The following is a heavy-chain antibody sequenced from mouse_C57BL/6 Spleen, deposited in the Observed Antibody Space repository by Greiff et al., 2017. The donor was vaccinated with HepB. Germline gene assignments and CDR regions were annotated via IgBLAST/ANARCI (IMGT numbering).Heavy chain of an antibody. CDR3: AGESLLLRRGYFDV. J-gene: IGHJ1*03. V-gene: IGHV1-55*01. D-gene: IGHD1-1*01. Sequence: QVQLQQPGAELVKPGASVKMSCKASGYTFTSYWITWVKQRPGQGLEWIGDIYPGSGSTNYNEKFKSKATLTVDTSSSTAYMQLSSLTSADSAVYYCAGESLLLRRGYFDVWGTGTTVTVSS. CDR1: GYTFTSYW. CDR2: IYPGSGST.